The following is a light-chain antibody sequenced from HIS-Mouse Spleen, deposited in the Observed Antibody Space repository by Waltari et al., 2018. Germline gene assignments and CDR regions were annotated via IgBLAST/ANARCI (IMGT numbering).Light chain of an antibody. J-gene: IGKJ1*01. Sequence: EIVMTQSPATLSVSPGERATLSCRASQSVGSNLAWYQQKPGQAPRLLIYGASTRATGIPARFSGRGSGTEFTLTISSMQSEDFAVYYCQQYNNWWTFGQGTKVEIK. CDR3: QQYNNWWT. V-gene: IGKV3-15*01. CDR1: QSVGSN. CDR2: GAS.